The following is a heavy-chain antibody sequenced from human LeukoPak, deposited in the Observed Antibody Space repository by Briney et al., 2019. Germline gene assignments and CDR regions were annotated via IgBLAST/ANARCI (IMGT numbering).Heavy chain of an antibody. CDR2: IYPGDSDT. V-gene: IGHV5-51*01. CDR3: ARRRSSTLIDY. J-gene: IGHJ4*02. CDR1: GYSFSSYW. D-gene: IGHD3-10*01. Sequence: TVSCKGSGYSFSSYWIAWVRQMPGKGLEWMGIIYPGDSDTTYSPSFQGQVTISADKSISTAYLQWNSLKALDTAMYFCARRRSSTLIDYWGQGTLVTVSS.